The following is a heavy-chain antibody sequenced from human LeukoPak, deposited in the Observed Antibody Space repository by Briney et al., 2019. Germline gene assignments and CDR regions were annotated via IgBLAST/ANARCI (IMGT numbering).Heavy chain of an antibody. D-gene: IGHD2-15*01. V-gene: IGHV4-4*07. CDR1: VGSISSYY. CDR2: IYTSGST. CDR3: ARGYCSGGSCYPSGFDY. Sequence: PSETLSLTCTVSVGSISSYYWSWIRQPAGKGLECIGRIYTSGSTNYNPSLKSRVTMSVDTSKNQFSLKLSSATAADTAVYYCARGYCSGGSCYPSGFDYWGQGTLVTVSS. J-gene: IGHJ4*02.